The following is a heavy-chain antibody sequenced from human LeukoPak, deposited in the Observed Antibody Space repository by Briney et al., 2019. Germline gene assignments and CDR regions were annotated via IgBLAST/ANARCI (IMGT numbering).Heavy chain of an antibody. J-gene: IGHJ4*02. V-gene: IGHV1-46*01. CDR3: ASGQLRIAAAGTQGLPTH. Sequence: ASVKVSCKASGYTFTSYYMHWVRQAPGQGLEWMGIINPSGGSASCAQEFQGRVTMTRDTSTSTVYMELSSLKSEDTAVYYCASGQLRIAAAGTQGLPTHWGQGTLVTVSS. CDR2: INPSGGSA. CDR1: GYTFTSYY. D-gene: IGHD6-13*01.